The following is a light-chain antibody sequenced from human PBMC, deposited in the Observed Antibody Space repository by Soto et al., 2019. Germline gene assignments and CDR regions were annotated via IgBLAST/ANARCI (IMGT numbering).Light chain of an antibody. V-gene: IGKV1-5*03. CDR3: QQYNRYWT. Sequence: DIQMTQSPSTLPASVGDRVTITCRASQTISNWLAWYQQKPGKVPKLLIYKASSLESGVPSRFSGSGSATEITLTISSLQPDDFATYYCQQYNRYWTCGQGTKVEIK. CDR2: KAS. J-gene: IGKJ1*01. CDR1: QTISNW.